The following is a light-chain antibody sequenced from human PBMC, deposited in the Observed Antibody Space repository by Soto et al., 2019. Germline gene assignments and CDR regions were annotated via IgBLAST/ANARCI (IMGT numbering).Light chain of an antibody. CDR1: QAVPNN. V-gene: IGKV1-9*01. Sequence: DIHLTQSPSFLSASVGDRVTITCRPSQAVPNNMAWYQQKPGKPPKLLIYEESTLHSGVPSRFSGRKSETQFTLTIRSLQPEDFATYYCQQVKTYPRTFGGGTKVEIK. J-gene: IGKJ4*01. CDR3: QQVKTYPRT. CDR2: EES.